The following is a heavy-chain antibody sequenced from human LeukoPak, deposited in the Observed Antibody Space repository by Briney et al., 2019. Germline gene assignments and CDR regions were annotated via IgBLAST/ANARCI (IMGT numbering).Heavy chain of an antibody. Sequence: SETLSLTCTVSGGSISSYYWSWIRQPPGKGLEWIGYIYYSGSTNYNSSLKSRVTISVDKSKNQFSLKLSSVTAADTAVYYCARDRGDSGYDSWGQGTLVTVSS. V-gene: IGHV4-59*01. D-gene: IGHD3-22*01. CDR2: IYYSGST. CDR1: GGSISSYY. J-gene: IGHJ4*02. CDR3: ARDRGDSGYDS.